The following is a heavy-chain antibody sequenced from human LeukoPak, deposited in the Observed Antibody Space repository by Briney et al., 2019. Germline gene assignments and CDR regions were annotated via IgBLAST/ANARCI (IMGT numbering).Heavy chain of an antibody. CDR3: ARSSITIFGVVIPLDY. V-gene: IGHV3-21*01. CDR1: GFTFSSYS. Sequence: GGSLRLSCAASGFTFSSYSMNWVRQAPGKELEWVSSISSSSSCIYYADSVKGRFTISRDNAKNSLYLQMNSLRAEDTAVYYCARSSITIFGVVIPLDYWGQGTLVTVSS. J-gene: IGHJ4*02. CDR2: ISSSSSCI. D-gene: IGHD3-3*01.